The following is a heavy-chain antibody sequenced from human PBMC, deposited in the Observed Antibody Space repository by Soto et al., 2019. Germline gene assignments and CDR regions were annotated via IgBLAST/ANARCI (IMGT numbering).Heavy chain of an antibody. D-gene: IGHD3-3*01. Sequence: GGSLRLSCAASGFTFSSYGMHWVRQAPGKGLEWVAVIWYDGSNKYYADSVKGRFTITRDNSKNTLYLQMNSLRAEDTAVYYCARTLAYDFWSGTPDAVDVWGQGTTVTVSS. CDR2: IWYDGSNK. CDR3: ARTLAYDFWSGTPDAVDV. V-gene: IGHV3-33*01. CDR1: GFTFSSYG. J-gene: IGHJ6*02.